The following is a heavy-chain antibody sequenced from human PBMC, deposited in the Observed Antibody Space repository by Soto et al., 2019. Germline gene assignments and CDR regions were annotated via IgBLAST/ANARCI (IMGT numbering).Heavy chain of an antibody. D-gene: IGHD1-1*01. CDR3: ARDHWNDPFDY. CDR1: GFTFSSYS. CDR2: ISSSSSTI. V-gene: IGHV3-48*01. Sequence: GGSLRLSCAASGFTFSSYSMNWVRQAPGKGLEWVSYISSSSSTIYYADSVKGRFTVSRDNAKNSLYLQMNSLRAEDTAVYYCARDHWNDPFDYWGQGTLVTVSS. J-gene: IGHJ4*02.